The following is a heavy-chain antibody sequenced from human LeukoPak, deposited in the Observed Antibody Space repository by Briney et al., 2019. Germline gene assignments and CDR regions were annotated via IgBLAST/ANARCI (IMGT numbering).Heavy chain of an antibody. CDR3: AREYYSYSRAYYFKSDY. J-gene: IGHJ4*02. CDR1: GGSFSGYY. D-gene: IGHD3-22*01. CDR2: INHDGST. V-gene: IGHV4-34*01. Sequence: SETLSLTCDVFGGSFSGYYWSWIRQPPGKGLEWIAEINHDGSTNYNPSLKSRVAISVDKSKTQFSLSLRSVTAADTALYYCAREYYSYSRAYYFKSDYWGQGTLVTVSS.